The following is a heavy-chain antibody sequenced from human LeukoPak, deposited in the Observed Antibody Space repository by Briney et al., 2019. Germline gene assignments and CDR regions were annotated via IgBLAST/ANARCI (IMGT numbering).Heavy chain of an antibody. J-gene: IGHJ4*02. V-gene: IGHV1-18*01. CDR3: ARGTFVYDLDY. CDR1: GYTFTSYG. D-gene: IGHD2-8*01. Sequence: ASVKVSCKASGYTFTSYGISWVRQAPGQGLEWMGWISAYNGNTNYAQKFQGRVTITRDTSASTAYMELSSLRSEDTAVYYCARGTFVYDLDYWGQGTLVTVSS. CDR2: ISAYNGNT.